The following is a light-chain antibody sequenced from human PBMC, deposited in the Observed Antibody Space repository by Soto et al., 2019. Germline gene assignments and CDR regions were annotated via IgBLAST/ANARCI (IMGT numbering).Light chain of an antibody. CDR1: QTISTY. Sequence: DIQMTQSPSSLSASVGDRVTITCRASQTISTYLNWYQQKPGKAPKLLIYAASSLQSGVPSRFSGSGSGTDFTLTISSLQPEDFATYCCQQSHSIPYSFGQGTKLQLK. V-gene: IGKV1-39*01. CDR3: QQSHSIPYS. CDR2: AAS. J-gene: IGKJ2*03.